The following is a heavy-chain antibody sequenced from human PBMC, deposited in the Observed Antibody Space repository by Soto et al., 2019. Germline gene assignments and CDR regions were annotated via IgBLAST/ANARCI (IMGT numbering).Heavy chain of an antibody. J-gene: IGHJ1*01. CDR1: GFTFSSYA. D-gene: IGHD3-16*01. CDR3: ARDVLGGYPEYFQH. V-gene: IGHV3-30-3*01. Sequence: GGSLRLSCAASGFTFSSYAMHWVRQAPGKGLEWVAVISYDGSNKYYADSVKGRFTISRDNSKNTLYLQMSSLRAEDTAVYYCARDVLGGYPEYFQHWGQGTLVTVSS. CDR2: ISYDGSNK.